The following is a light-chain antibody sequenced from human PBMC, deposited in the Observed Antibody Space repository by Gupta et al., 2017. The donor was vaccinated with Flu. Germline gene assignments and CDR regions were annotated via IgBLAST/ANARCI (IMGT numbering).Light chain of an antibody. J-gene: IGLJ1*01. Sequence: QSALTQPASVSGSPGQSITISCTGTSSDVGGYNYVSWYQQHPGKAPKLMIYEVSNRPSGVSNRFSGSKSGNTASLTISGLQAEGEADYYCSSYTSSSSWVFGTGTKVTVL. CDR1: SSDVGGYNY. V-gene: IGLV2-14*01. CDR2: EVS. CDR3: SSYTSSSSWV.